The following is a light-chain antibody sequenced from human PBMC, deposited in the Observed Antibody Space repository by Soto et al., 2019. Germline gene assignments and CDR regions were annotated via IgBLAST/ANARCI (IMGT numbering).Light chain of an antibody. Sequence: ERVMSQSPASLSVPPGERATLSCRASQSVSTNFAWYLQKPGQAPRLLIYGASTRATAVPARFTASGSGTEFTLSISSLQSDDFGVYYCQQYDTWPRTFGQGTKVDIK. CDR1: QSVSTN. J-gene: IGKJ1*01. V-gene: IGKV3-15*01. CDR2: GAS. CDR3: QQYDTWPRT.